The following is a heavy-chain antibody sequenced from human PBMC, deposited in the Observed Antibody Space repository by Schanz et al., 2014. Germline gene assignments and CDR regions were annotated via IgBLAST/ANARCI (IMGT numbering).Heavy chain of an antibody. D-gene: IGHD6-19*01. CDR1: GDSISSTSYY. CDR2: IYYSGST. V-gene: IGHV4-39*01. J-gene: IGHJ4*02. Sequence: QLQMQESGPGLVKPSETLSLTCSVSGDSISSTSYYWGWIRQPPGKGLEWIGGIYYSGSTYYNAPLKRRVTIPVDTSKNQFPRNLTSVPAADSAVYYCARLWGGWRIPDYWGQGTLVTVSS. CDR3: ARLWGGWRIPDY.